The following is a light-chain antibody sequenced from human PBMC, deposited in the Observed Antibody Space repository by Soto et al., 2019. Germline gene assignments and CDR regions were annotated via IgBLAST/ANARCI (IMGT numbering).Light chain of an antibody. J-gene: IGKJ5*01. Sequence: DIVMTQSPDSLAVSLGERTTINCKSSQSVLYSSNNKNYLAWYQQKPGQPPKLLIYWASTRESGVPDRFSGSGPGTHFTLTISSLQAEDVAVYYCQQYYSPPMTFGQGTRLENK. CDR2: WAS. CDR1: QSVLYSSNNKNY. CDR3: QQYYSPPMT. V-gene: IGKV4-1*01.